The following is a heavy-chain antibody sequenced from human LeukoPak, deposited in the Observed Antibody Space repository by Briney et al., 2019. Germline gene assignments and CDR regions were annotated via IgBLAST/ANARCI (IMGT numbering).Heavy chain of an antibody. CDR1: GFTFSSYT. V-gene: IGHV3-48*01. D-gene: IGHD2-2*02. J-gene: IGHJ6*03. CDR3: AKVVPAAIVPDYYYYMDV. Sequence: PGWSLRLSCAASGFTFSSYTMNWVRQPPGKGLEWVSNIGTSSTTIYYADSVKGRFTISRDNSKNTLYLQMNSLRAEDTAVYYCAKVVPAAIVPDYYYYMDVWGKGTTVTVSS. CDR2: IGTSSTTI.